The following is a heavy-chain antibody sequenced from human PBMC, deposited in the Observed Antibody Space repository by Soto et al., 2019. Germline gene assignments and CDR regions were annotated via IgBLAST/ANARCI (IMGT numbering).Heavy chain of an antibody. D-gene: IGHD3-3*01. Sequence: ASVKVSCKASGYTFTSYGISWVRQAPGQGLEWMRWISAYNGNTNYAQKLQGRVTMTTDTSTSTAYMELRSLRSDDTAVYYCARGGITIFGAGYNYYYYMDVWGKGTTVTVSS. CDR1: GYTFTSYG. CDR3: ARGGITIFGAGYNYYYYMDV. CDR2: ISAYNGNT. J-gene: IGHJ6*03. V-gene: IGHV1-18*01.